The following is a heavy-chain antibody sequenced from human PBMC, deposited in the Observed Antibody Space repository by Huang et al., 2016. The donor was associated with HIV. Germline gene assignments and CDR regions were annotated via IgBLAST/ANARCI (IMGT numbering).Heavy chain of an antibody. V-gene: IGHV1-69*05. CDR2: VSPLFQEK. J-gene: IGHJ2*01. D-gene: IGHD3-22*01. CDR1: GDNFNTYP. CDR3: ATPHHFDSSGYYWFFDL. Sequence: QVQLVQSGGEVKRPGSSVNVSCKASGDNFNTYPIAWVRQAPGQGPEWMGGVSPLFQEKYYAQKFQDRGTLTTDGSRTTVYMELTNLRSEDTAVYYCATPHHFDSSGYYWFFDLWGRGTLVTVSS.